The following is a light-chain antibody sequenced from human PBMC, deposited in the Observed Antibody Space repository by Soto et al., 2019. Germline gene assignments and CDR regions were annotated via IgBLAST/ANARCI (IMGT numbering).Light chain of an antibody. CDR2: EGI. J-gene: IGLJ1*01. CDR1: SSDIGTYDL. V-gene: IGLV2-23*01. Sequence: QSALTQPASVSGSPGQSITISCTGTSSDIGTYDLVSWYQHYPGKAPKLIIYEGIKRPSGVSNRLSGSKSGNTAFLTISGLQAEDDADYYCCSYAGSGTDNYVFGSGTKLTVL. CDR3: CSYAGSGTDNYV.